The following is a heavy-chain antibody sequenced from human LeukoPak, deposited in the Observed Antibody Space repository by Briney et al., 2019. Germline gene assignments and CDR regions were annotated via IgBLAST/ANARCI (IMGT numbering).Heavy chain of an antibody. CDR1: GFTVSSNY. Sequence: GGSLRLSCAASGFTVSSNYMSWVRQAPGKGLEWVSVIYSGGSTYYADSVKGRFTISRDNSKNTLYLQMNSLRAEDTAVYYCARDRVSGSYYPYYYMDVWGKGTTVTVSS. D-gene: IGHD1-26*01. J-gene: IGHJ6*03. V-gene: IGHV3-66*02. CDR3: ARDRVSGSYYPYYYMDV. CDR2: IYSGGST.